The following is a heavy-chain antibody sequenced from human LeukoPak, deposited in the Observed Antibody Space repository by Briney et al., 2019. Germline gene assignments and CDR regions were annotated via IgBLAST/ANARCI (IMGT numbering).Heavy chain of an antibody. CDR2: FDPEDGET. CDR1: GYTLTELS. Sequence: ASVKVSCKVSGYTLTELSMHWVRQAPGKGLEWMGGFDPEDGETIYAQKFQGRVTMTEDTSTDTAYMELSSLRSEDTAVYYCATVYGWRTYGGNWFDPWGQGTLVTVSS. J-gene: IGHJ5*02. CDR3: ATVYGWRTYGGNWFDP. D-gene: IGHD4-23*01. V-gene: IGHV1-24*01.